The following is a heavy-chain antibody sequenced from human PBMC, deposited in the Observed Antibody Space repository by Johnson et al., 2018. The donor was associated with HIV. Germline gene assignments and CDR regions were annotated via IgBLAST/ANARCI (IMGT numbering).Heavy chain of an antibody. V-gene: IGHV3-30*09. J-gene: IGHJ3*01. D-gene: IGHD3-10*01. CDR2: ISYDGRDA. CDR3: ATLWFGEVSVYDAFDV. CDR1: GLAFSSHA. Sequence: QVQLVESGGGVVQPGTSLRLSCTASGLAFSSHALHWVRQAPGTGLEWVAVISYDGRDAYYADSVTGRFASSRDHSKTTLYLQMNSLSPEDSAVYYCATLWFGEVSVYDAFDVWGQGTMVTVSS.